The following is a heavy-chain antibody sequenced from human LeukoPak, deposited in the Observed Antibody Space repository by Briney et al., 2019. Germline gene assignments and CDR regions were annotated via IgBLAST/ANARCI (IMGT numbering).Heavy chain of an antibody. J-gene: IGHJ6*02. CDR3: GQNTDV. CDR2: INQDGSAK. CDR1: GFTFSTYW. Sequence: PGGSLRLSCAASGFTFSTYWMSWVRQAPGKGLEWVANINQDGSAKFYVDSVKGRFTISRDNAKNSLYLQMNSLRAEDTAVYYCGQNTDVWGQGTTVTVSS. D-gene: IGHD2/OR15-2a*01. V-gene: IGHV3-7*01.